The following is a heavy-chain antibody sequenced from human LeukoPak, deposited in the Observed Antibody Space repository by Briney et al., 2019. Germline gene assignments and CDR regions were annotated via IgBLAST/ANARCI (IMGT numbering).Heavy chain of an antibody. V-gene: IGHV4-59*01. Sequence: TSETLSLTCTVSGGSISSYYWSWIRQPPGKGLEWIGYIYYSGSTNYNPSLKSRVTISVDTSKNQFSLKLSSVTAADTAVYYCARGPSFGSAGTRYYYYGMDVWGQGTTVTVSS. CDR2: IYYSGST. J-gene: IGHJ6*02. D-gene: IGHD6-13*01. CDR1: GGSISSYY. CDR3: ARGPSFGSAGTRYYYYGMDV.